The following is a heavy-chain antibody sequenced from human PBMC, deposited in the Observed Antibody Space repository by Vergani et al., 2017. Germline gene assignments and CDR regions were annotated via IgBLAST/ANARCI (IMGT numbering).Heavy chain of an antibody. J-gene: IGHJ4*02. V-gene: IGHV1-69*18. D-gene: IGHD5-12*01. CDR1: GYTFTSYY. CDR2: IIPIFGTA. CDR3: ARELTGLVQGRISGYPDDY. Sequence: QVQLVQSGAEVKKPGASVKVSCKASGYTFTSYYMHWVRQAPGQGLEWMGRIIPIFGTANYAQKFQGRVTITADESTSTAYMELSSLRSEDTAVYYCARELTGLVQGRISGYPDDYWGQGTLVTVSS.